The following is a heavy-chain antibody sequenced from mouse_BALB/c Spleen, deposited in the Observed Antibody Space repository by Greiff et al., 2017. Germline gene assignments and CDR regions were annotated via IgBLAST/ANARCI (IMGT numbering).Heavy chain of an antibody. D-gene: IGHD3-2*01. CDR3: ARPDSSGPWFAY. J-gene: IGHJ3*01. CDR1: GFTFSSYG. Sequence: EVQRVESGGDLVKPGGSLKLSCAASGFTFSSYGMSWVRQTPDKRLEWVATISSGGSYTYYPDSVKGRFTISRDNAKNTLYLQMSSLKSEDTAMYYCARPDSSGPWFAYWGQGTLVTVSA. CDR2: ISSGGSYT. V-gene: IGHV5-6*01.